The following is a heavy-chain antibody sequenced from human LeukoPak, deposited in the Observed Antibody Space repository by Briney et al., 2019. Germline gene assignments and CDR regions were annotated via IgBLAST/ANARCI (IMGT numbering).Heavy chain of an antibody. CDR1: GFTVSSYY. V-gene: IGHV3-53*01. CDR2: IYSGGST. CDR3: ARENSSSWAADAFDI. Sequence: GGSLRLSCAGSGFTVSSYYMSWVRQAPGKGLEGVSVIYSGGSTYYADSVKGRFTISRDNSKNTLYLQMNSLRAEDTAVYYCARENSSSWAADAFDIWGQGTMVTVSS. D-gene: IGHD6-13*01. J-gene: IGHJ3*02.